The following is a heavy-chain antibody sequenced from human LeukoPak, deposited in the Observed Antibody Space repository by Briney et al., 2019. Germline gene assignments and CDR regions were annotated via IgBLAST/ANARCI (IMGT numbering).Heavy chain of an antibody. CDR3: ARGRFLEWLPHNWFDP. CDR1: GFTFSSYS. CDR2: ISSSSSTI. J-gene: IGHJ5*02. V-gene: IGHV3-48*01. D-gene: IGHD3-3*01. Sequence: GGSLRLSCTASGFTFSSYSMNWVRQAPGKGLEWVSYISSSSSTIYYADSVKGRFTISRDNAKNSLYLQMNSLRAEDTAVYYCARGRFLEWLPHNWFDPWGQGTLVTVSS.